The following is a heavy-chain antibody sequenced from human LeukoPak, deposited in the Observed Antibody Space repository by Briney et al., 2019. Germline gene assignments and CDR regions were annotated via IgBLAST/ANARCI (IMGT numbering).Heavy chain of an antibody. D-gene: IGHD2-15*01. Sequence: GGSLRLSCAASGFTFSSYAMSWVRQAPGKGLEWVSHISSSSSTIYYADSVKGRFTISRDNAKSSLYLQMNSLRAEDTAVYYCARDGVVAGPWHFDYWGQGNLVTVSS. CDR1: GFTFSSYA. CDR2: ISSSSSTI. CDR3: ARDGVVAGPWHFDY. V-gene: IGHV3-48*01. J-gene: IGHJ4*02.